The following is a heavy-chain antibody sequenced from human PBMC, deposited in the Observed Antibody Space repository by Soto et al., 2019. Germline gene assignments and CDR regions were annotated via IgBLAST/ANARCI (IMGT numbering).Heavy chain of an antibody. J-gene: IGHJ5*02. CDR3: ARAPYDILTGYYPNWFDP. Sequence: TLSLTCAVSVGSISRGGYSWIWIRHPPGKGLERIGYIYHSGSTYYNPSLKSRVTISVDRSKNQFSLKLSSVTAADTAVYYCARAPYDILTGYYPNWFDPWGQGTLVTVSS. V-gene: IGHV4-30-2*01. CDR2: IYHSGST. D-gene: IGHD3-9*01. CDR1: VGSISRGGYS.